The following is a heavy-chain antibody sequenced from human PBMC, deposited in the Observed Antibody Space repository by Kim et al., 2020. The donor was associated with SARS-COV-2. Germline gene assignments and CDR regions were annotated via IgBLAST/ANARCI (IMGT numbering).Heavy chain of an antibody. Sequence: SETLSLTCTVSGGSISSSSYYWGWIRQPPGKGLEWIGSIYYSGSTYYNPSLKSRVTISVDTSKNQFSLKLSSVTAADTAVYYCASSYYDFWSGLNNWFDPWGQGTLVTVSS. CDR2: IYYSGST. V-gene: IGHV4-39*01. CDR1: GGSISSSSYY. D-gene: IGHD3-3*01. CDR3: ASSYYDFWSGLNNWFDP. J-gene: IGHJ5*02.